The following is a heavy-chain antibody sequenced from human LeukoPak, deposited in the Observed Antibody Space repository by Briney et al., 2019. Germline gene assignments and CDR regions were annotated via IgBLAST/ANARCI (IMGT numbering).Heavy chain of an antibody. CDR1: GFTFSSYG. V-gene: IGHV3-30*18. Sequence: PGRSLRLSCAASGFTFSSYGMHWVRQAPGKGLEWVAVISYDGSNKYYADSVKGRFTISRDNSKNTLYLQMNSLRAEDTAVYYCAKANFDYWGQGTLVNVS. CDR2: ISYDGSNK. J-gene: IGHJ4*02. CDR3: AKANFDY.